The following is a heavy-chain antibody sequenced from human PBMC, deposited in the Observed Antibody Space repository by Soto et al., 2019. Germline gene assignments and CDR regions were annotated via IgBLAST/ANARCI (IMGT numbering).Heavy chain of an antibody. Sequence: SVQGSWRVSGYTLPELAMHWGRQALGKGREWMGGFHPEDGETIYAPKLQGRVTMTEDTSTDTAYTELSSLRSDDTAVYFCARGLECRGYCLDKPTWFAPWGQGTLLTVS. D-gene: IGHD2-15*01. J-gene: IGHJ5*02. V-gene: IGHV1-24*01. CDR3: ARGLECRGYCLDKPTWFAP. CDR1: GYTLPELA. CDR2: FHPEDGET.